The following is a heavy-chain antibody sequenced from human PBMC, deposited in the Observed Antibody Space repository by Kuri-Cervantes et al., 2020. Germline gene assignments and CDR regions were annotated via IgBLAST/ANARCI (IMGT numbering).Heavy chain of an antibody. CDR3: ARYYYDSSGYYRFDY. J-gene: IGHJ4*02. D-gene: IGHD3-22*01. Sequence: SETLSLTCAVYGGSFSGYYWSWIRQPPGKGLEWIGEINHSGSTNYNPSLKSRVTISVDTSKNQFSLKLSSVTAEDTAVYYCARYYYDSSGYYRFDYWGQGTLVTVSS. CDR2: INHSGST. V-gene: IGHV4-34*01. CDR1: GGSFSGYY.